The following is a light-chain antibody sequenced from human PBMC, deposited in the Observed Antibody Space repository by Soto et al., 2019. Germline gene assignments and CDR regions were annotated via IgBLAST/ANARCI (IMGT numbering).Light chain of an antibody. CDR2: GAS. J-gene: IGKJ1*01. CDR1: QSLSTN. V-gene: IGKV3-15*01. Sequence: EIVMTQSPATLSVSPGERATLSCRASQSLSTNLAWYQQKPGQSPRLLIYGASTRATGVPARFSGSGSGTEFTLTISSLQSEDVAVYYCQQYTNRPPWTFGQGTKVVIK. CDR3: QQYTNRPPWT.